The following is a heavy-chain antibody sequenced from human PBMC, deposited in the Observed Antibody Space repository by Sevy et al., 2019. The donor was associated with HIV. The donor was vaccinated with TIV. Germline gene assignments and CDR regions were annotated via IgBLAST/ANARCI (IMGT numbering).Heavy chain of an antibody. V-gene: IGHV1-18*01. CDR3: ARDRNNYDSSGYRKGMDV. D-gene: IGHD3-22*01. Sequence: ASVKVSCKASGYTFTRYGITWVRQAPGQGLEWMGWTSAYNGNTNYAQKVQGRVTMTTDMSTSTAYMELRSLKSDDTAMYYCARDRNNYDSSGYRKGMDVWGQGTTVTVSS. CDR2: TSAYNGNT. J-gene: IGHJ6*02. CDR1: GYTFTRYG.